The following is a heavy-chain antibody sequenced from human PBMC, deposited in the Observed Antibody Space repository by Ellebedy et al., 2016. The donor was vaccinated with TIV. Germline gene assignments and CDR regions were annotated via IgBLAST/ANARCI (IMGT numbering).Heavy chain of an antibody. CDR1: GYTFTSYF. D-gene: IGHD3-22*01. CDR2: INPTSGSS. CDR3: ARGDNYYYDSSGYYYSY. Sequence: ASVKVSCKASGYTFTSYFLYWVRQAPGQGLEWMGIINPTSGSSNYAQKFQGRVTMTRDTSTSTVYMDLSSLRSEDTAVYYCARGDNYYYDSSGYYYSYWGQGTLVTDSS. V-gene: IGHV1-46*01. J-gene: IGHJ4*02.